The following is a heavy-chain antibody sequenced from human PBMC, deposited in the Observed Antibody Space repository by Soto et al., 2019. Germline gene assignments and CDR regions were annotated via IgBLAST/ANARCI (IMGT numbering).Heavy chain of an antibody. D-gene: IGHD1-7*01. CDR3: TTDLNWNYAYY. V-gene: IGHV3-15*01. CDR1: GFTFNTYS. Sequence: GSLRLSCEASGFTFNTYSMHWVRQPPGKGLEWLAAIWYGGTTDYAAPVKGRFTISRDDSKNTLYLQMNSLKTEDTAVYYCTTDLNWNYAYYWGQGTLVTVSS. J-gene: IGHJ4*02. CDR2: IWYGGTT.